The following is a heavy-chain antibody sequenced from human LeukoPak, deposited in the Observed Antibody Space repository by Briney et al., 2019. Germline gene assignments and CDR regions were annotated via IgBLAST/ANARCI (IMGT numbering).Heavy chain of an antibody. CDR2: IYHSGST. CDR1: GGSISSSNW. V-gene: IGHV4-4*02. CDR3: ARTTMIPTPDAFDI. J-gene: IGHJ3*02. D-gene: IGHD3-22*01. Sequence: PSETLSLTCAVSGGSISSSNWWSWVRQPPGKGLEWIGEIYHSGSTNYNPSLKSRVTISVDKSKNQFSLKLSSVTAADTAVYYCARTTMIPTPDAFDIWGQGTMVTVSS.